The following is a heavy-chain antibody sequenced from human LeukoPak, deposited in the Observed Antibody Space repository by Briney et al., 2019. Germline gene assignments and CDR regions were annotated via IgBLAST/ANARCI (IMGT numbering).Heavy chain of an antibody. J-gene: IGHJ6*04. CDR2: ISYDGSNK. CDR3: ARPTTGSSWSNPYYYYGMDV. Sequence: GGSLRLSCAASGFTFGSYAMHWVRQAPGKGLEWVAVISYDGSNKYYADSVKGRFTISRDNSKNTLYLQMNSLRAEDTAVYYCARPTTGSSWSNPYYYYGMDVWGKGTTVTVSS. CDR1: GFTFGSYA. V-gene: IGHV3-30*04. D-gene: IGHD6-13*01.